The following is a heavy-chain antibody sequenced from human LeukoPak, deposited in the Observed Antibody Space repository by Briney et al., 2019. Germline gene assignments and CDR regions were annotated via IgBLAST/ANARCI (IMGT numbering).Heavy chain of an antibody. CDR3: AREGVGATTFDY. J-gene: IGHJ4*02. V-gene: IGHV3-53*01. D-gene: IGHD1-26*01. CDR1: GFTVSSNY. Sequence: GGSLRLSCAASGFTVSSNYMSWVRQAPGKGLEWVSLIYSGDSTYYADSVKGRFTISRDHSKNTLYLQMNSLRAEDTAVYYCAREGVGATTFDYWGQGTLVTVSS. CDR2: IYSGDST.